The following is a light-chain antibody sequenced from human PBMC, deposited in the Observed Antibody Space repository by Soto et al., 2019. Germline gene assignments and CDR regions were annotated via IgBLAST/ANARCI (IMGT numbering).Light chain of an antibody. Sequence: EIVLTQSPATLSLSPGERATLSCRASQSVSSYLAWYQQKPGQAPRLLIYGASNRATGIPDRFSGSGSGTDFTLTINSLQSEDIAVYYCQQYNTWHRTFGQGTKVDIK. V-gene: IGKV3D-15*01. CDR2: GAS. J-gene: IGKJ1*01. CDR3: QQYNTWHRT. CDR1: QSVSSY.